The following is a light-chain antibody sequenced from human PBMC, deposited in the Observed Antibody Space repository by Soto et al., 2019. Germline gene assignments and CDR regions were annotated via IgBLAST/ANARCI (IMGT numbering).Light chain of an antibody. CDR3: AAWDDSLSGQV. CDR2: RNN. J-gene: IGLJ3*02. Sequence: QSVLTQPPSASGTPGQRVTISCSGSSSNIGSNYVYWYQQLPGTAPKLLIYRNNQRPSGVPDRFSGSKSGTSASLAISGLRSEDEADYYCAAWDDSLSGQVFGGGTKPTVL. V-gene: IGLV1-47*01. CDR1: SSNIGSNY.